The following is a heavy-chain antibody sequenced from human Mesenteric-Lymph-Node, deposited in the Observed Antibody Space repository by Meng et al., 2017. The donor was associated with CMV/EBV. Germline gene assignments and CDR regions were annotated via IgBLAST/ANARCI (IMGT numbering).Heavy chain of an antibody. V-gene: IGHV3-43D*03. CDR3: AKDPMSS. CDR1: GFTFDDYA. J-gene: IGHJ5*02. CDR2: ISWDGGST. Sequence: GESLKISCAASGFTFDDYAMHCVRQAPGKGLEWVSLISWDGGSTYYADSVKGRFTISRDNSKNSLYLQMNSLRAEDSALYYCAKDPMSSWGQGTLVTVSS. D-gene: IGHD3-10*01.